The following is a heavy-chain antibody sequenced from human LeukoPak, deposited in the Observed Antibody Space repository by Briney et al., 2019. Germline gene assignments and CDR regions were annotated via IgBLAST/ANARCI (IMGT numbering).Heavy chain of an antibody. D-gene: IGHD2-21*02. CDR2: INPNSGGT. V-gene: IGHV1-2*04. Sequence: ASVKVSCKASGYTFTGYYMHWVRQAPGQELEWMGWINPNSGGTNYAQKFQGWVTMTRDTSISTAYMELSRLRSDDTAVYYCATCGGDCGGAFDVWGQGTMVTVSS. CDR3: ATCGGDCGGAFDV. CDR1: GYTFTGYY. J-gene: IGHJ3*01.